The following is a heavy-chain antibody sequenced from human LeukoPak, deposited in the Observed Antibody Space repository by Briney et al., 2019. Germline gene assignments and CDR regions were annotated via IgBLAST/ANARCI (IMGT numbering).Heavy chain of an antibody. CDR2: ISACNGNT. CDR3: ARDRVGGDLTGVSLY. Sequence: AAVKVSCKASGYPFDNFGLTWVRQAPGQGLEWMGWISACNGNTHYAQKFRGRLTLTTETSTSTAYLELRSLKSDDTAVYYCARDRVGGDLTGVSLYWGQGTLVTVSS. D-gene: IGHD4-17*01. CDR1: GYPFDNFG. J-gene: IGHJ4*01. V-gene: IGHV1-18*01.